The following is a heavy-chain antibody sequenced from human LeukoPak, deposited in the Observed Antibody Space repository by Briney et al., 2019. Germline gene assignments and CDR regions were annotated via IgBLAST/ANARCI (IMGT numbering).Heavy chain of an antibody. CDR1: GYTFTGYY. Sequence: ASVKVSCKASGYTFTGYYMHWVRQAPGQGLEWMGWINPNSGGTNYAQKFQGRVTMTRDTSISTAYMELSRLRSDDTAVYYCARVGPYYGILKTPHDYWGQGTLVTVSS. CDR2: INPNSGGT. V-gene: IGHV1-2*02. D-gene: IGHD3-9*01. J-gene: IGHJ4*02. CDR3: ARVGPYYGILKTPHDY.